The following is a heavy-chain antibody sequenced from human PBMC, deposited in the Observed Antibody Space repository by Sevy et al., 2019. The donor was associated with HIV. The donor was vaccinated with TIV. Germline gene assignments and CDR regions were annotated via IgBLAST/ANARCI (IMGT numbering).Heavy chain of an antibody. V-gene: IGHV3-48*02. Sequence: GGSLRLSCAASGFTFSSYSMNWVRQAPGKGLEWVSYISSSSSTIYYADSVKGRFTISRDNAKNSLYLQMNSLRDEDTAVYYCARSIYSYGDYSNSYFDLWGRGTLVTVSS. D-gene: IGHD4-17*01. CDR3: ARSIYSYGDYSNSYFDL. CDR1: GFTFSSYS. CDR2: ISSSSSTI. J-gene: IGHJ2*01.